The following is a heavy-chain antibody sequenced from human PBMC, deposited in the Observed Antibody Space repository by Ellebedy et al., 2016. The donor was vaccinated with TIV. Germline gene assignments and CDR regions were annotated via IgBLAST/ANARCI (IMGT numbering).Heavy chain of an antibody. CDR2: RGVYNGNT. D-gene: IGHD5-12*01. V-gene: IGHV1-18*04. Sequence: ASVKVSCKASGFTFTSFGSSWVRHAPGQGLEWRGWRGVYNGNTNYAQNRQGRVSMTTDTSASTAYMELRSLRYDDTAVYYCARVGWGYSGGEDNWGQGTLVTVSS. J-gene: IGHJ4*02. CDR1: GFTFTSFG. CDR3: ARVGWGYSGGEDN.